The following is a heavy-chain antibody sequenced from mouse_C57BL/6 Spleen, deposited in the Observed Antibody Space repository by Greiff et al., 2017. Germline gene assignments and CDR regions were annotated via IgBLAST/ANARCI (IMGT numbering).Heavy chain of an antibody. D-gene: IGHD1-1*01. CDR2: IYPGDGDT. V-gene: IGHV1-82*01. J-gene: IGHJ1*03. Sequence: VQLQQSGPELVKPGASVKISCKASGYAFSSSWMNWVKQRPGKGLEWIGRIYPGDGDTNYNGKFKGKATLTADKSSSTAYMQLSSLTSEDSAVYFCARYYYGSSYWYFDVWGTVTTVTVSS. CDR3: ARYYYGSSYWYFDV. CDR1: GYAFSSSW.